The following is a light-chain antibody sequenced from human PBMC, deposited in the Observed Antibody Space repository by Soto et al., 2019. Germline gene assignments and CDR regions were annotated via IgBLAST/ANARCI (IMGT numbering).Light chain of an antibody. CDR3: SSFSSTSTLYV. CDR1: NSDVVGHPD. V-gene: IGLV2-14*01. J-gene: IGLJ1*01. Sequence: QSVLTHPASVSGSPGQSITISCTGTNSDVVGHPDVSWYQHHPGKAPKLLIYEFSYRPSGVSNRFSGSKSGNTASLAISGLQADDEADYQCSSFSSTSTLYVCGTGTKQTVL. CDR2: EFS.